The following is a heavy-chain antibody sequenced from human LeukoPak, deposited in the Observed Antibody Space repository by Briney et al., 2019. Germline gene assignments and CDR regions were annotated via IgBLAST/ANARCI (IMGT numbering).Heavy chain of an antibody. CDR1: GGSISSGGYY. Sequence: SETLSLTCTVSGGSISSGGYYWSWIRQHPGKGLEWIGYIYYSGSTYYNPSLKSRVTISVDTSKNQFSLKLSSVTAADTAVYYCARDRSSRTTIFGNVYYYYYMDVWGKGTTVTVSS. CDR2: IYYSGST. D-gene: IGHD3-3*01. V-gene: IGHV4-31*03. CDR3: ARDRSSRTTIFGNVYYYYYMDV. J-gene: IGHJ6*03.